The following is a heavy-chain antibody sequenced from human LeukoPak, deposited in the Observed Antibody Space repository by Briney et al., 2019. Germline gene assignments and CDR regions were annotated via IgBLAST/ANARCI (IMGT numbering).Heavy chain of an antibody. D-gene: IGHD4-17*01. J-gene: IGHJ4*02. CDR1: GFTFGSYG. Sequence: GGSLRLSCAASGFTFGSYGMHWVRQAPGKGLEWVAVVSFDGRTKYYAGSVKGRFTISRDNSQNTLYLQMNSLRAEDTAVYYCAKDGKTVTIFDYWGRGTLVTVSS. V-gene: IGHV3-30*18. CDR3: AKDGKTVTIFDY. CDR2: VSFDGRTK.